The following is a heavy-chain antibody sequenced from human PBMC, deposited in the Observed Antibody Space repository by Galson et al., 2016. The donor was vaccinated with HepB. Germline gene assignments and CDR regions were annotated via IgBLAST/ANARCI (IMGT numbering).Heavy chain of an antibody. CDR1: GFSFSTYW. CDR3: GRDPGSSIPVAGTG. J-gene: IGHJ4*02. CDR2: IKSDGSST. Sequence: SLRLSCAASGFSFSTYWMHWVRQAPGKGLMWVSRIKSDGSSTTYADSVKGRFTISRDNAKNTLSLQMNSLRVEDTAVYYCGRDPGSSIPVAGTGWGLGTLVTVSS. V-gene: IGHV3-74*01. D-gene: IGHD6-19*01.